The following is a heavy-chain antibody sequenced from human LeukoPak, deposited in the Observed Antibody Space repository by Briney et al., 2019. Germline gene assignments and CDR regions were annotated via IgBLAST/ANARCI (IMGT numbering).Heavy chain of an antibody. Sequence: SETLSLTCTVSGGSISSYYWSWIRQPPGKGLEWIGYIYYSGSTNYNPSLKSRVTISVDTSKDQFSLKLSSVTAADTAVYYCARDRRLGYWGQGTLVTVSS. CDR1: GGSISSYY. J-gene: IGHJ4*02. CDR3: ARDRRLGY. V-gene: IGHV4-59*01. CDR2: IYYSGST.